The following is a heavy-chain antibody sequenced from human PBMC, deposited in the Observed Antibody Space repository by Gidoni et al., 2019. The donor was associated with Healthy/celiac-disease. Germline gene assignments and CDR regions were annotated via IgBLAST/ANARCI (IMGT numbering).Heavy chain of an antibody. CDR1: GYTFPSYY. V-gene: IGHV1-46*01. CDR3: ARDSTRTGWAYYGMDV. CDR2: LNPSGGST. Sequence: QVQLVQSGAEVKKPGASVKVSCKASGYTFPSYYMHWVRQAPGQGLEWMGILNPSGGSTSYAQKFQGRVTMTRDTSTSTVYMELSSLRSEDTAVYYCARDSTRTGWAYYGMDVWGQGTTVTVSS. J-gene: IGHJ6*02. D-gene: IGHD1-1*01.